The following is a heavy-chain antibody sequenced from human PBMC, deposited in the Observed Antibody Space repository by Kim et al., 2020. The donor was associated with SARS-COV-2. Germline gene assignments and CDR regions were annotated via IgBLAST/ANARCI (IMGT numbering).Heavy chain of an antibody. CDR3: ARGGVPAAIETEFDY. J-gene: IGHJ4*02. Sequence: SETLSLTCTVSGGSISSGGYYWSWIRQHPGKGLEWIGYIYYSGSTYYNPSLKSRVTISVDTSKNQFSLKLSSVTAADTAVYYCARGGVPAAIETEFDYWGQGTLVTVSS. D-gene: IGHD2-2*02. V-gene: IGHV4-31*03. CDR1: GGSISSGGYY. CDR2: IYYSGST.